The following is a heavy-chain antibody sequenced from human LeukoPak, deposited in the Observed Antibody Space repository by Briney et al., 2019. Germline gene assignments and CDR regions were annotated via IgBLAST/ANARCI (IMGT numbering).Heavy chain of an antibody. Sequence: SQTLSLTCTVSGGSISSGDYYWSWIRHPPGKGLEWIGYIYYSGSTYYNPSLKSRVTISVDTSKNRFSLKLSSVTAADTAVYYCARVGDYYGSGSPPNWFDPWGQGTLVTVSS. CDR3: ARVGDYYGSGSPPNWFDP. CDR2: IYYSGST. V-gene: IGHV4-30-4*01. D-gene: IGHD3-10*01. CDR1: GGSISSGDYY. J-gene: IGHJ5*02.